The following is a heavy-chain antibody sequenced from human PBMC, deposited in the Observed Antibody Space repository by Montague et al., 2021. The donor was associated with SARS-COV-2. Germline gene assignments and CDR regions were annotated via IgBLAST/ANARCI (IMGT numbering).Heavy chain of an antibody. J-gene: IGHJ4*02. D-gene: IGHD6-19*01. CDR2: IYYSGST. V-gene: IGHV4-39*01. CDR3: ARRVGQWLPRYQYYFDY. Sequence: SETLSLTCTVSGGSISSSSYYWGWIRQPPGKGLEWIGSIYYSGSTYYNPSLKSRVTMSVDTSKNQFSLKLSSVTAADTAVYYCARRVGQWLPRYQYYFDYWGQGTLVTVSS. CDR1: GGSISSSSYY.